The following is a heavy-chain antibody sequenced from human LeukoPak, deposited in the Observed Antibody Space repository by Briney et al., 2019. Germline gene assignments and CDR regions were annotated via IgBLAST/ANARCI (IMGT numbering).Heavy chain of an antibody. CDR3: ARDGPAQMVDFDY. V-gene: IGHV1-2*02. D-gene: IGHD3-10*01. CDR1: GYTFTGSGWY. CDR2: LHPNNGAT. J-gene: IGHJ4*02. Sequence: ASVKVSCKASGYTFTGSGWYLCWLRQAPGQGLECVGWLHPNNGATGYAQKFQGRVAMTTDTSISTAYMELSRLRPDDTAIYYCARDGPAQMVDFDYWGQGTLVTVSS.